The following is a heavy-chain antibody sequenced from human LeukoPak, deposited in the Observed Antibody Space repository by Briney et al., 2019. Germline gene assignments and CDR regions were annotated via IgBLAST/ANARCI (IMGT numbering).Heavy chain of an antibody. CDR3: ARDYGGSSGWFDP. J-gene: IGHJ5*02. CDR1: GYTFTSYD. D-gene: IGHD4-23*01. V-gene: IGHV1-8*01. Sequence: ASVTVSCKASGYTFTSYDINWVRQAAGQGLEWMGWMSPNSDNTVYAQKFQGRVTFTRDTSISTAYMELRSLTSEDTAVYYCARDYGGSSGWFDPWGQGTLVTVSS. CDR2: MSPNSDNT.